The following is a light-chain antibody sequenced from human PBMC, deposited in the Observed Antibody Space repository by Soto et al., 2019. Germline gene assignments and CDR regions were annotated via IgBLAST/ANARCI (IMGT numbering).Light chain of an antibody. CDR2: GNS. V-gene: IGLV1-40*01. CDR1: SSNIGAGYD. J-gene: IGLJ3*02. CDR3: QPYARSVSGWV. Sequence: QSALTQPPSVSGAPGQRVTISCTGSSSNIGAGYDVHWYQQLPGTAPKLLIHGNSNRPSGVTDRLSGAKSGTSSSIAFTGLQAEDEVDYCCQPYARSVSGWVFAGGTAVTVL.